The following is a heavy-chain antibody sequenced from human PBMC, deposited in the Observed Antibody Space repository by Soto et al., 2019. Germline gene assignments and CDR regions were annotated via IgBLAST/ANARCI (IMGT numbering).Heavy chain of an antibody. CDR1: GYTFTSYD. J-gene: IGHJ4*02. D-gene: IGHD3-16*02. V-gene: IGHV1-8*01. Sequence: ASVKVSCKASGYTFTSYDINWVRQATGQGLEWMGWMNPNSCNTGYAQKFQGRVTMTRNTSISTAYMELSSLRSEDTAVYYCASGSYYIWGSYHNWGQGTLVTVSS. CDR2: MNPNSCNT. CDR3: ASGSYYIWGSYHN.